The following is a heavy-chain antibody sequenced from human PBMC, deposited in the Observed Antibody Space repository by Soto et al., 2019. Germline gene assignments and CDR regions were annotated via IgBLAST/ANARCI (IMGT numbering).Heavy chain of an antibody. CDR2: IYHSGST. CDR3: ARDSRWYDSSGYYLQNAFDI. CDR1: GGSISSGGYS. J-gene: IGHJ3*02. V-gene: IGHV4-30-2*01. D-gene: IGHD3-22*01. Sequence: SETLSLTCAVSGGSISSGGYSWSWIRQPPGKGLEWIGYIYHSGSTYYNPSLKSRVTISVDRSKNQFSLKLSSVTAADTAVYYCARDSRWYDSSGYYLQNAFDIWGQGTMVTVSS.